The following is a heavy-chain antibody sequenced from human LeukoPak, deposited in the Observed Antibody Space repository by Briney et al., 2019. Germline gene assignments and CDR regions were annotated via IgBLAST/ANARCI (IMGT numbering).Heavy chain of an antibody. CDR2: INHSGST. CDR3: ARGRWGSGWGSYSRYYYYGRDV. CDR1: GGSFSGYY. Sequence: PSETLSLTCAVYGGSFSGYYWSWIRQPPGKGLEWIGEINHSGSTNYNPSLKSRVTISVDTSKNQFSLKLSSVTAADTAVYYCARGRWGSGWGSYSRYYYYGRDVGGQGTRVTVPS. V-gene: IGHV4-34*01. D-gene: IGHD3-10*01. J-gene: IGHJ6*02.